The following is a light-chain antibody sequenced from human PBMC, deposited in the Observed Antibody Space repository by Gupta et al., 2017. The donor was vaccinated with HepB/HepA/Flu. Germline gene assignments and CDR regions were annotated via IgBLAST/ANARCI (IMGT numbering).Light chain of an antibody. CDR1: QSILTY. CDR3: QQFKTYPCS. CDR2: KAS. V-gene: IGKV1-5*03. J-gene: IGKJ2*04. Sequence: DIQLTQSPSALSASIGDSVTLTCRASQSILTYLTWYQLQPGQAPKLLIYKASNLQSGVPSRFSGSGSGTEFTLTINSLQPDDFATYYCQQFKTYPCSFGQGTNLEIK.